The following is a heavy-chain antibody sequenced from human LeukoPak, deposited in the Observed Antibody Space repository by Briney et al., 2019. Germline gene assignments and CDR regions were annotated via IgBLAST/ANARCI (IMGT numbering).Heavy chain of an antibody. V-gene: IGHV4-4*07. J-gene: IGHJ4*02. D-gene: IGHD5-18*01. CDR2: VFISGST. Sequence: SDTLSLTCAVSGDSISCCYWTWIRQSAGKGLEWIGRVFISGSTNYNPSLQGRVTMSVDRSKSQFSLRLSSVTAADTAVYYCVRQGYNYGAFNAWGQGTPVTVSS. CDR3: VRQGYNYGAFNA. CDR1: GDSISCCY.